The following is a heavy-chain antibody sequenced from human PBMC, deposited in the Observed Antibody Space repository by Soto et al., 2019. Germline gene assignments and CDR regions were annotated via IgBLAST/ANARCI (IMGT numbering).Heavy chain of an antibody. CDR3: ARSAGWYAVHS. D-gene: IGHD6-19*01. V-gene: IGHV4-4*02. CDR1: GDSVSSPYY. J-gene: IGHJ4*02. Sequence: QVQMQESGPGLVKPSGTLSLTCAVSGDSVSSPYYWCWVRQPPGKGLEWIGEVFHTRTTSYNPSLSSRVTISMDKSINQFSLDLSSVTAADTTVYYCARSAGWYAVHSWGPGNLVNVSS. CDR2: VFHTRTT.